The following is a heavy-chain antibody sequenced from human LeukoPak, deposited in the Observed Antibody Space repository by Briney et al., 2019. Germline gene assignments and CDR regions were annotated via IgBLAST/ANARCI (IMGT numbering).Heavy chain of an antibody. CDR3: ARGTLQWKHIFDI. CDR2: INSDGSST. D-gene: IGHD6-19*01. J-gene: IGHJ3*02. CDR1: GFTFSNYW. Sequence: GGSLRFSCAASGFTFSNYWLHWVRQAPGKGLVWVSRINSDGSSTRYADSVKGRLTISRDNAKNTLFLQMNSLRVEDTAVYYCARGTLQWKHIFDIWGQGTMLIVSS. V-gene: IGHV3-74*01.